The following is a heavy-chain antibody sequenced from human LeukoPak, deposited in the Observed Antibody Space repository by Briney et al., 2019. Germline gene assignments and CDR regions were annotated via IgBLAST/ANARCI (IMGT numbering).Heavy chain of an antibody. Sequence: GGSLRLSCAAPGFTFSGSAMRCVRQAPGKGLEWVSAISGSGGSTYYADSVKGRFTISRDNSKNTLYLQMNSLRAEDTAVYYCAPRPGYGSRTSCYDGRDWGQGTLVTVSS. CDR3: APRPGYGSRTSCYDGRD. D-gene: IGHD2-2*03. CDR2: ISGSGGST. J-gene: IGHJ4*02. V-gene: IGHV3-23*01. CDR1: GFTFSGSA.